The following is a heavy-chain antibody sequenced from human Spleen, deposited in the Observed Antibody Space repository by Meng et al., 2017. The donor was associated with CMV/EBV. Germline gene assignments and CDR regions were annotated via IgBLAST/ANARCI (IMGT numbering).Heavy chain of an antibody. J-gene: IGHJ6*02. V-gene: IGHV1-69*10. CDR1: GGTFSSYA. D-gene: IGHD6-13*01. CDR3: ARRTTSIAAAGTTHYGTDV. Sequence: SVKVSCKASGGTFSSYAISWVRQAPGQGLEWMGGIIPILGIANYAQKFQGRVTITADKSTSTAYMALSSLRSEDTAVYYCARRTTSIAAAGTTHYGTDVWGQGTTVTVSS. CDR2: IIPILGIA.